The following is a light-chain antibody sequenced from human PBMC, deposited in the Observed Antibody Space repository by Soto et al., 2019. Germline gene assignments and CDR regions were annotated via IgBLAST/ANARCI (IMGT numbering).Light chain of an antibody. CDR2: EAT. Sequence: QSALTQPASVSGSPEQSITISCTGTSSDVGSYNLVSWYQQHPGKAPKVMIYEATKRPSGVSNRFSGSKSGNTASLTISGLQAEDEADYYCNSYTATSDVGIFGTGTKVTVL. J-gene: IGLJ1*01. CDR3: NSYTATSDVGI. CDR1: SSDVGSYNL. V-gene: IGLV2-14*02.